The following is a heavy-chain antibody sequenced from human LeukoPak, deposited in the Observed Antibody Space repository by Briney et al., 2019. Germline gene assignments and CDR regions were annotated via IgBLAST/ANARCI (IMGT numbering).Heavy chain of an antibody. Sequence: PGGSLRLSCAASGFSFSRYSMNWVRQARGKGLEWVSYISSSSSTIYYADSVKGRFTISRDNAKNSLYLQMNSLRAEDTAVYYCARDLDSSSSSSGFDCWGQGTLVTVSS. V-gene: IGHV3-48*01. CDR1: GFSFSRYS. CDR2: ISSSSSTI. D-gene: IGHD6-6*01. J-gene: IGHJ4*02. CDR3: ARDLDSSSSSSGFDC.